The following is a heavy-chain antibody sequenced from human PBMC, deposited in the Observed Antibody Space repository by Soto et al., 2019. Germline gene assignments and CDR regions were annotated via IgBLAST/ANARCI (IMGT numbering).Heavy chain of an antibody. CDR3: AKEGARGCTNGVCYLYYFAY. Sequence: GGSLRLSCAASGFTFSSYAMSWVRQAPGKGLEWVSAISGSGGSTYYADSVKGRFTISRDNSKNTLYLQMNSLRAEDTAVYYCAKEGARGCTNGVCYLYYFAYWGQGTLVTVSS. D-gene: IGHD2-8*01. CDR1: GFTFSSYA. CDR2: ISGSGGST. J-gene: IGHJ4*02. V-gene: IGHV3-23*01.